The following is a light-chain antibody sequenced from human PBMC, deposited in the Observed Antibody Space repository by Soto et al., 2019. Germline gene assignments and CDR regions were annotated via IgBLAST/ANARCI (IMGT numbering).Light chain of an antibody. CDR1: QSISSY. CDR3: QQGYGTPFT. V-gene: IGKV1-39*01. J-gene: IGKJ5*01. CDR2: SAS. Sequence: DIQMTQSPSTLSASVGARVTIPCRASQSISSYLNWYQQKPGGAPKLLIYSASTLQTGVPSRFTGSGAGTDFTLSISSLQPEDSATYYCQQGYGTPFTFGQGTRLEIK.